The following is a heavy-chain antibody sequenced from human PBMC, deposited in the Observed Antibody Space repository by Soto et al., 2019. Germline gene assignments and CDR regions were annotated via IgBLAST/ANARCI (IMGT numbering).Heavy chain of an antibody. J-gene: IGHJ6*02. CDR3: ARDQSCSSSYYYYYGMDV. CDR2: ISYDGSNK. V-gene: IGHV3-30-3*01. Sequence: GGSLRLSCAASGFTFSSYAMHWVRQAPGKGLEWVAVISYDGSNKYYADSVKGRFTISRDNSKNTLYLQMNSLRAEDTAVYYCARDQSCSSSYYYYYGMDVWGQGTTVTGSS. CDR1: GFTFSSYA. D-gene: IGHD6-6*01.